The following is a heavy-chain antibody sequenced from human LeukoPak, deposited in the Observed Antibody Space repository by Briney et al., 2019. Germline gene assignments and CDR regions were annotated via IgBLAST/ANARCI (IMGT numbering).Heavy chain of an antibody. Sequence: GGSLRLSCAASGFTFSSYWMSWVRQAPGKGLEWVANIKQDGSEKYYVDSVKGRFTISRDNAKNSLYLQMNSLRAEDTAVYYCARDVGHYVAVAGPPVNWFDPWGQGTLVSVSS. D-gene: IGHD6-19*01. CDR1: GFTFSSYW. J-gene: IGHJ5*02. V-gene: IGHV3-7*01. CDR2: IKQDGSEK. CDR3: ARDVGHYVAVAGPPVNWFDP.